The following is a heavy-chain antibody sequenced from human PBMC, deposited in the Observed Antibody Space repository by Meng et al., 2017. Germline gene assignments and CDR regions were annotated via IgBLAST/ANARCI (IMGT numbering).Heavy chain of an antibody. CDR3: ARYREHYYDSSGYYRWSRGYYFDY. CDR2: IYHSGST. CDR1: GSFISSGYY. J-gene: IGHJ4*02. V-gene: IGHV4-38-2*02. Sequence: SETLSLTCTVSGSFISSGYYWGWIRQPPGKGLEWIGSIYHSGSTYYNPSLKSRVTISVDTSKNQFSLKLSSVTAADTAVYYCARYREHYYDSSGYYRWSRGYYFDYWGQGTLVTVSS. D-gene: IGHD3-22*01.